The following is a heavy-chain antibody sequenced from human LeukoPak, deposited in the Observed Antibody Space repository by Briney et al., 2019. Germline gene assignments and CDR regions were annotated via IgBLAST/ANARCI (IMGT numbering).Heavy chain of an antibody. CDR1: GGTFSSYA. CDR3: ARDRGGTYYYDSSGYYGFDY. V-gene: IGHV1-69*13. D-gene: IGHD3-22*01. CDR2: IIPIFGTA. J-gene: IGHJ4*02. Sequence: ASVKVSCKASGGTFSSYAISWVRQAPGQGLEWMGGIIPIFGTANYAQKFQGRVTITADESTSTAYMELSRLRSDDTAVYYCARDRGGTYYYDSSGYYGFDYWGQGTLVTVSS.